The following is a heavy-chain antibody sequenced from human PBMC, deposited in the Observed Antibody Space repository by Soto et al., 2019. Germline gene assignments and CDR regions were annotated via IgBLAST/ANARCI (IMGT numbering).Heavy chain of an antibody. V-gene: IGHV4-34*01. D-gene: IGHD3-10*01. CDR1: GGSFSGHY. Sequence: SETLSLTCAVYGGSFSGHYWSWISQPPGKGLEWIGEINHSGSTNYNPSLKSRVTISVDTSKNQFSLKLSSATAADTAVYYCARVRITMVRGVGYYYYGMDVWGQGTTVT. CDR2: INHSGST. CDR3: ARVRITMVRGVGYYYYGMDV. J-gene: IGHJ6*02.